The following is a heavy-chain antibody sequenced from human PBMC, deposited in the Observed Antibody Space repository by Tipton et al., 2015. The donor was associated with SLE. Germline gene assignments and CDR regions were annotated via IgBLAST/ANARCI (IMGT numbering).Heavy chain of an antibody. Sequence: SLRLSCAASGFTFSSYSMNWIRQAPGKGLEWVSAISGSGGSTYYADSVKGRFTISRDNSKNTLYLQMNSLRAEDTAVYYCAKNPQYSSSLSYFDLWGRGTLVTVSS. CDR2: ISGSGGST. V-gene: IGHV3-23*01. CDR1: GFTFSSYS. CDR3: AKNPQYSSSLSYFDL. J-gene: IGHJ2*01. D-gene: IGHD6-13*01.